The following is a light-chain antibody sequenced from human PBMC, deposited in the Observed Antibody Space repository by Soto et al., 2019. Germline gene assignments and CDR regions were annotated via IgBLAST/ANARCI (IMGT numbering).Light chain of an antibody. CDR2: EVS. CDR1: SSDVGGYNY. Sequence: QSVLTQPASVSGSPGQSIAISCTGTSSDVGGYNYVSWYQQHPDKAPKLIIHEVSNRPSGVSDRFSGSKSGNTASLSISGLQAGDEADYYCSSHTTYNTGVFGSETKITV. J-gene: IGLJ1*01. V-gene: IGLV2-14*01. CDR3: SSHTTYNTGV.